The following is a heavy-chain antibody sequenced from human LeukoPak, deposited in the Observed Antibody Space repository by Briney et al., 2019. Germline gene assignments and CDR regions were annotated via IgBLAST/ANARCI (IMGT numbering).Heavy chain of an antibody. CDR3: AREGPSVTPYY. CDR1: GLNFGSNW. Sequence: GGSLRLSCAASGLNFGSNWMSWVRQAPGKGLEWVANIKQDGSEKYYVDSVKGRFTISRDNAKNSLYLQMNSLRAEDTAVYYCAREGPSVTPYYWGQGTLVTVSS. CDR2: IKQDGSEK. D-gene: IGHD4-17*01. V-gene: IGHV3-7*01. J-gene: IGHJ4*02.